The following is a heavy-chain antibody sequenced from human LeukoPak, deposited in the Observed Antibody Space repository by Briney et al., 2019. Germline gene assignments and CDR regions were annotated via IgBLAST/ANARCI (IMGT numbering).Heavy chain of an antibody. D-gene: IGHD3-10*01. V-gene: IGHV3-7*01. CDR3: ARDDLTYYYGSGSYYYFDY. CDR1: GGSISSSSYY. Sequence: PSETLSLTCTVSGGSISSSSYYWGWIRQPPGKGLEWVADIKQDGSEKYYVDSVKGRFTISRDNAKNSLYLQMNSLRAEDTAVYYCARDDLTYYYGSGSYYYFDYWGQGTLVTVSS. J-gene: IGHJ4*02. CDR2: IKQDGSEK.